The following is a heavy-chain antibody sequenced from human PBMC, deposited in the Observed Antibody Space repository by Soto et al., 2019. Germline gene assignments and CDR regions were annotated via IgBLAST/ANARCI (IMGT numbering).Heavy chain of an antibody. V-gene: IGHV3-23*01. Sequence: GGSLRLSCAASGFTFSSYAMSWVRQAPGKGLEWVSAISGSGGSTYYAGSVKGRFTISRDNSKNTLYLQMNSLRAEDTAVYYCATDSVVVVTQGPRFEYWGQGTLVTVSS. CDR1: GFTFSSYA. D-gene: IGHD3-22*01. CDR2: ISGSGGST. J-gene: IGHJ4*02. CDR3: ATDSVVVVTQGPRFEY.